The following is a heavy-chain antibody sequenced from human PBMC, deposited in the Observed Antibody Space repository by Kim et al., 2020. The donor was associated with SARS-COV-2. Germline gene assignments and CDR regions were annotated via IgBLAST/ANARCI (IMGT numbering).Heavy chain of an antibody. Sequence: GESLKISCKGSGYSFTSYWISWVRQMPGKGLEWMGRIDPSDSYTNYSPSFQGHVTISADKSISTAYLQWSSLKASDTAMYYCALLIYCSSTSCYTPDYWGQGTLVTVSS. CDR3: ALLIYCSSTSCYTPDY. CDR1: GYSFTSYW. D-gene: IGHD2-2*02. CDR2: IDPSDSYT. V-gene: IGHV5-10-1*01. J-gene: IGHJ4*02.